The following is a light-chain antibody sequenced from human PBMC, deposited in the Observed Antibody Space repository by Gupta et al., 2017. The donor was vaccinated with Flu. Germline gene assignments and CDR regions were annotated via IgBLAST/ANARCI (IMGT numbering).Light chain of an antibody. J-gene: IGLJ2*01. V-gene: IGLV2-14*04. CDR2: DVS. CDR1: SSDVGGYKY. Sequence: TSSDVGGYKYVSWYQQHPGKAPKLMIYDVSNRPSGVSNRFSGSKSGNTASLTISGLQAEDEADYYCSSYASDSSVVFGGGTKLTVL. CDR3: SSYASDSSVV.